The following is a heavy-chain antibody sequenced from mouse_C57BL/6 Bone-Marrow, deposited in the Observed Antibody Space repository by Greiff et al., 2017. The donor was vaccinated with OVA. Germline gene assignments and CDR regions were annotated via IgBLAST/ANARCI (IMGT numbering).Heavy chain of an antibody. Sequence: VQLVESGPGLVQPSQSLSITCTVSGFSLTSYGVHWVRQSPGKGLEWLGVIWSGGSTDYNAAFISRLSISKDNSKSQVFFKMNSLQADDTAIYYCAREDYGSEFAYWGQGTLVTVSA. CDR3: AREDYGSEFAY. V-gene: IGHV2-2*01. D-gene: IGHD1-1*01. J-gene: IGHJ3*01. CDR1: GFSLTSYG. CDR2: IWSGGST.